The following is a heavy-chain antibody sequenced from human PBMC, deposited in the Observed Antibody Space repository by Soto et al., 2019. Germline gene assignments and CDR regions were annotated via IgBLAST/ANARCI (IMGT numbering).Heavy chain of an antibody. CDR2: IKPDESEK. V-gene: IGHV3-7*01. CDR1: GFTFSDSW. CDR3: VRGGSNYAY. Sequence: GVLRLSCTASGFTFSDSWMTWVRQAPGKGLEWVARIKPDESEKKYADSVKGRFSISRDNAKNSMYLQMDSLRGEDTAVYYCVRGGSNYAYWGQGTLVTVSS. D-gene: IGHD4-4*01. J-gene: IGHJ4*02.